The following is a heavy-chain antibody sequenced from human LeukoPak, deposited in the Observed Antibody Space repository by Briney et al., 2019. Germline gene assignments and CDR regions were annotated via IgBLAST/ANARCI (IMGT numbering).Heavy chain of an antibody. CDR3: AREVSHGGSYFAADY. CDR1: GFTVSSNY. D-gene: IGHD1-26*01. V-gene: IGHV3-53*01. Sequence: GGSLRLSCAASGFTVSSNYMSWVRQAPGKGLEWVSVNYSGGSTYYADSVEGRFTISRDNSKNTLYLQMNSLRAEDTAVYYCAREVSHGGSYFAADYWGQGTLVTVSS. J-gene: IGHJ4*02. CDR2: NYSGGST.